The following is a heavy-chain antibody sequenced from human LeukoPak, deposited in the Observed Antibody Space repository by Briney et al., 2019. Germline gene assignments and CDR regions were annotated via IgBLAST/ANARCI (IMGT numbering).Heavy chain of an antibody. V-gene: IGHV1-2*06. CDR1: GYTFTDYY. J-gene: IGHJ4*02. CDR3: ARAAYYYDGSGYYLGD. CDR2: INPNSGGT. Sequence: ASVKVSCKASGYTFTDYYMHWVRQAPGQGLEWMGRINPNSGGTNYAQKFQARVTMTRDTSISTAYMELSRLRSDDTALYYCARAAYYYDGSGYYLGDWGQGTLVTVSS. D-gene: IGHD3-22*01.